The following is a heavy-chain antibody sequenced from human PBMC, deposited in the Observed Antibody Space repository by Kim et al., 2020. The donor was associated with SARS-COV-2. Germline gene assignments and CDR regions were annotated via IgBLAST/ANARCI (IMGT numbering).Heavy chain of an antibody. CDR1: GFTFSNDW. CDR2: INSDGGAT. CDR3: ARGTFQQGFDP. Sequence: GGSLRLSCEASGFTFSNDWKNWGRQDPVTGLGCVARINSDGGATHHADSVKGRFTISRDNAENTLHLQLKSLGVEDTAIYYCARGTFQQGFDPWGQGTLVTGSS. V-gene: IGHV3-74*01. J-gene: IGHJ5*02.